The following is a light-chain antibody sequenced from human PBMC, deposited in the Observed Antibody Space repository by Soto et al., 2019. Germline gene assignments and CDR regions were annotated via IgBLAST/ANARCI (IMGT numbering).Light chain of an antibody. CDR2: EVS. Sequence: QSVLTQPASVSGSPGQSITISCTGTISDVGSYNLVSWYQQHPGRAPKVMIYEVSKRPSGVSNRSSGSKSGNTASLTISGLQAEDDADYYCCAYAGSPTFGVFGTGTKLTVL. J-gene: IGLJ1*01. CDR1: ISDVGSYNL. V-gene: IGLV2-23*02. CDR3: CAYAGSPTFGV.